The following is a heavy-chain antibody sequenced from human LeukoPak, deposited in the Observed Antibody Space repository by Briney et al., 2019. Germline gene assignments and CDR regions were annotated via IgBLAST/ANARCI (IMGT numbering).Heavy chain of an antibody. CDR3: ARHLENTPGSGAYGYFDN. J-gene: IGHJ4*02. V-gene: IGHV4-39*01. CDR1: GYSIATTTYY. CDR2: VFKNGNT. Sequence: SETLSPTFTASGYSIATTTYYWAWIRQSPGRGLEWISNVFKNGNTYYSPPLKGRVPLHVDTSKNQFSLQLAYVTASDTAVYYCARHLENTPGSGAYGYFDNWGQGTLVSVSS. D-gene: IGHD2-15*01.